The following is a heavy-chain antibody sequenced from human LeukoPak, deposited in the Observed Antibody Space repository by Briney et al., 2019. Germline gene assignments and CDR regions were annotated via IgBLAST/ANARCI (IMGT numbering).Heavy chain of an antibody. Sequence: ASVKVSRKTSGYTFTGQYLHWVRQAPGQVLEWMGWINPNSGGTKSAQKFQGRVIMTRDTSISTAYMELRSLSSDDTAVYYCARGRQLHLGELFPFAEFFQPWGQGTLVTVFS. J-gene: IGHJ1*01. CDR2: INPNSGGT. D-gene: IGHD3-16*01. CDR1: GYTFTGQY. V-gene: IGHV1-2*02. CDR3: ARGRQLHLGELFPFAEFFQP.